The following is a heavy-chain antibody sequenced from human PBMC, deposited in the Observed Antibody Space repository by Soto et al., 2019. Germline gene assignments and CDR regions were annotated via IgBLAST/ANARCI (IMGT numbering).Heavy chain of an antibody. V-gene: IGHV3-33*01. CDR1: GFTFSRYG. D-gene: IGHD6-6*01. J-gene: IGHJ5*02. CDR2: IWYAGSYT. CDR3: ARDPGHLTSPYNCFAP. Sequence: QVQMVESGGGVVQTGRSLRLSCAASGFTFSRYGMHWVRQAPGKGLEWVAVIWYAGSYTYYADSVKGRLTISRDNSQNTLYLQMYSVRAEDTAVYYCARDPGHLTSPYNCFAPWGQGTLVIVSS.